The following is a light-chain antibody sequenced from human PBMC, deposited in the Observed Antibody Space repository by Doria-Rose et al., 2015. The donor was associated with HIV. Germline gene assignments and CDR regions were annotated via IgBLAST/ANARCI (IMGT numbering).Light chain of an antibody. CDR1: QGISSY. CDR3: QQYYSYPRA. J-gene: IGKJ5*01. V-gene: IGKV1-8*01. Sequence: VTITCRASQGISSYLAWYQQKPGKAPNLLIYAASTLQSGVPSRFGGSGSGTDFTLTISCLQSEDFATYHCQQYYSYPRAFGQGTRLEIK. CDR2: AAS.